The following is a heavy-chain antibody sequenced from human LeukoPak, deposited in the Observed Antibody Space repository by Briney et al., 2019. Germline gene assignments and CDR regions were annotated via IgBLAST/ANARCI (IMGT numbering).Heavy chain of an antibody. J-gene: IGHJ5*02. Sequence: GGSLRLSCAASGFTFSNYWMHWVRQAPGKGLVWVSRINSDGINTSYADSVKGRFTISRDNSKNTLYLQMNSLRAEDTAIYYCAKKYSTGLDPWGQGTLVTVSS. CDR3: AKKYSTGLDP. CDR1: GFTFSNYW. CDR2: INSDGINT. V-gene: IGHV3-74*01. D-gene: IGHD1-26*01.